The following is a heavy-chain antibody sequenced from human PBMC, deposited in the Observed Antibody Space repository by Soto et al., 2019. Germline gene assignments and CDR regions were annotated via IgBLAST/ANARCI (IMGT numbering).Heavy chain of an antibody. J-gene: IGHJ5*02. CDR2: IIPIFGTA. Sequence: SVKVSCKASGGTFSSYAISWVRQAPGQGLEWMGGIIPIFGTANYAQKFQGRVTITADESTSTAYMELSSLRSEDTAVYYCARAHREYYYDSSGATNWFDPWGQGTLVTVSS. V-gene: IGHV1-69*13. CDR3: ARAHREYYYDSSGATNWFDP. CDR1: GGTFSSYA. D-gene: IGHD3-22*01.